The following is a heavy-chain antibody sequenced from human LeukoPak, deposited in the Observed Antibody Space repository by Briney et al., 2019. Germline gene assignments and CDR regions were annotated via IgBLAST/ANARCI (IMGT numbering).Heavy chain of an antibody. D-gene: IGHD6-19*01. V-gene: IGHV3-30-3*01. CDR1: GFTFSSYA. Sequence: GGSLRLSCAASGFTFSSYAMHWVRQAPGKGLEWMAVISYDGSNKYYADSVKGRFTISRDNSKNTLYLQMNSLRAEDTAVYYCAGTIAVAGLDYWGQGTLVTVSS. CDR2: ISYDGSNK. J-gene: IGHJ4*02. CDR3: AGTIAVAGLDY.